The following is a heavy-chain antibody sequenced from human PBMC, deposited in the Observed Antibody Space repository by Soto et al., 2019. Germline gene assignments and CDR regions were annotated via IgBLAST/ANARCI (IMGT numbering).Heavy chain of an antibody. Sequence: GASVKVSCKSSGYTFTSYGITWVRQAPGQGLEWMGWISAYNGNTNYAQKLQGRVTMTTDTSTSTAYMELRSLTSDDTAVYYCARDLYGDYKNWFDPWGQGTLVTVSS. V-gene: IGHV1-18*01. CDR2: ISAYNGNT. CDR3: ARDLYGDYKNWFDP. J-gene: IGHJ5*02. CDR1: GYTFTSYG. D-gene: IGHD4-17*01.